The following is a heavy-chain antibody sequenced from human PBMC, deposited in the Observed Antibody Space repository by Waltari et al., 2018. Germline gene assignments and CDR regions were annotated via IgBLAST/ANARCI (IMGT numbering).Heavy chain of an antibody. CDR2: INHSGST. Sequence: QVQLQQWGAGLLKPSETLSLTCAVYGGSFSGYYWSWIRQPPGKGLEWIWEINHSGSTNYNPSLKSRVTISVDTSKNQFSLKLSSVTAADTAVYYCARGNLRAFDIWGQGTMVTVSS. CDR1: GGSFSGYY. J-gene: IGHJ3*02. CDR3: ARGNLRAFDI. D-gene: IGHD4-17*01. V-gene: IGHV4-34*01.